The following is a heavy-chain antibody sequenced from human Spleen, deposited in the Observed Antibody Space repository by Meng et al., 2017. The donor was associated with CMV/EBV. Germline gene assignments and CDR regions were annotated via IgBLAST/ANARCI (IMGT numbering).Heavy chain of an antibody. V-gene: IGHV3-21*01. CDR1: GFTVSIGH. Sequence: GGSLRLSCAASGFTVSIGHMNWVRQAPGKGLEWVSSISSSSSYIYYADSVKGRFTISRDNAKNSLYLQMNSLRAEDTAVYYCARSVLSFGESWDYGMDVWGQGTTVTVSS. CDR2: ISSSSSYI. CDR3: ARSVLSFGESWDYGMDV. D-gene: IGHD3-10*01. J-gene: IGHJ6*02.